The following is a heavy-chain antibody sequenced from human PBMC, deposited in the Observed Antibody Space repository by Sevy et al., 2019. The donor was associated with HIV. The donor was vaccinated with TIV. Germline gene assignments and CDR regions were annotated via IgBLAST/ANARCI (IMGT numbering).Heavy chain of an antibody. J-gene: IGHJ4*02. D-gene: IGHD6-13*01. Sequence: GGSLRLSCPASGFTLGDYCMSWVRQAPGKGLEWVAFLKSDVYSGTVDNAASVRGRFVISRDDSKTIAYLQMNDLKTEDTGVYYCTRWKAAQSIFDYWGQGALVTVSS. CDR1: GFTLGDYC. V-gene: IGHV3-49*04. CDR2: LKSDVYSGTV. CDR3: TRWKAAQSIFDY.